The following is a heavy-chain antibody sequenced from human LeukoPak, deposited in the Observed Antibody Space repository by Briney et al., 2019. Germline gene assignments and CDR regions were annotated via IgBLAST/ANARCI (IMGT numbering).Heavy chain of an antibody. J-gene: IGHJ4*02. Sequence: ASVKVSCKASGYTFTSYDINWVRQATGQGLEWMGWMNTNSGNTGYAQKFQGRVTITRNTSISTAYMELSSLRSEDTAVYYCAREVYYDSSGYYNWGQGTLVTVSS. CDR3: AREVYYDSSGYYN. D-gene: IGHD3-22*01. CDR1: GYTFTSYD. V-gene: IGHV1-8*03. CDR2: MNTNSGNT.